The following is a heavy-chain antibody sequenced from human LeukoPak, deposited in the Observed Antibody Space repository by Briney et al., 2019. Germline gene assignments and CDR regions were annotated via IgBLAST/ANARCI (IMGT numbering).Heavy chain of an antibody. V-gene: IGHV4-39*07. J-gene: IGHJ4*02. CDR3: ARGGGRGTGRIAARPFDY. CDR2: IFYSGST. D-gene: IGHD6-6*01. CDR1: GGSISTSNYY. Sequence: SETLSLTCTVSGGSISTSNYYWGWIRQPPGKGLEWIGNIFYSGSTYYSPSLKSRVTISLDTSKNQFSLKLSSVTAADTAVYYCARGGGRGTGRIAARPFDYWGQGTLVTVSS.